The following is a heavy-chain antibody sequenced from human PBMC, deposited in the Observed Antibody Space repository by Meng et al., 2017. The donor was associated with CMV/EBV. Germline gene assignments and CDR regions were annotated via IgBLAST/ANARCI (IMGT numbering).Heavy chain of an antibody. Sequence: SVKVSCKASGFTFTSSAVQWVRQARGQRLEWIGWIVVGSGNTNYAQKFQERVTITRDMSTSTAYTELSSLRSEDTAVYYCAADLVEASYDFWSGYYGGGWFDPWGQGTLVTVSS. CDR3: AADLVEASYDFWSGYYGGGWFDP. D-gene: IGHD3-3*01. CDR2: IVVGSGNT. J-gene: IGHJ5*02. CDR1: GFTFTSSA. V-gene: IGHV1-58*01.